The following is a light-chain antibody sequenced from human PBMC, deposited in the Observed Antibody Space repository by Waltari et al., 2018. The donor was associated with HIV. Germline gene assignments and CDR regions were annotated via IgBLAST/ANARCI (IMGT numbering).Light chain of an antibody. CDR3: QSYDRRLMWV. J-gene: IGLJ2*01. CDR2: QHL. Sequence: HSLLTQPPSVSGAPGQRVTISCTGSSSNIGAGYDVHWYQKYPGTAPKLLIFQHLNRPSGVPDRFSGSKSVTSASLVITGLQAEDEADYYCQSYDRRLMWVFGGGTSLTV. CDR1: SSNIGAGYD. V-gene: IGLV1-40*01.